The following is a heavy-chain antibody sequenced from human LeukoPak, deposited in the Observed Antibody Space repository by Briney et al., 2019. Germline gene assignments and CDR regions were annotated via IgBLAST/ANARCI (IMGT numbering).Heavy chain of an antibody. V-gene: IGHV7-4-1*02. CDR2: INTNTGNP. Sequence: GASVKVSCKASGYTFTSYAMNWVRQAPGQGLEWMGWINTNTGNPTYAQGFTGRFVFSLDTSVSTAYLQISSLKAEDTAVYYCARGPPMVRGVIIRGGAYNWFDPWGQGTLVTVSS. CDR3: ARGPPMVRGVIIRGGAYNWFDP. J-gene: IGHJ5*02. CDR1: GYTFTSYA. D-gene: IGHD3-10*01.